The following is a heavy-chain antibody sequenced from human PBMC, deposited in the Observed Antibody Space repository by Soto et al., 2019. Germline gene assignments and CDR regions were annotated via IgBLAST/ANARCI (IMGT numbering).Heavy chain of an antibody. J-gene: IGHJ4*02. CDR2: ISYDGSNK. V-gene: IGHV3-30*18. CDR1: GFTFSSYG. Sequence: GGSLRLSCAASGFTFSSYGMHWVRQAPGKGLEWVAVISYDGSNKYYADSVKGRFTISRDNSKNTLYLQMNSLRAEDTAVYYCAKDMFRPHIVVVPAAIPFDYWGQGTLVTVSS. D-gene: IGHD2-2*02. CDR3: AKDMFRPHIVVVPAAIPFDY.